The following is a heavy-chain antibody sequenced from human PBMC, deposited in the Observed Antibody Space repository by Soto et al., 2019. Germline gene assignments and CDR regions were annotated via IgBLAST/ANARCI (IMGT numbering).Heavy chain of an antibody. J-gene: IGHJ5*02. CDR1: GFTFSSYA. V-gene: IGHV3-23*01. CDR2: ISGSGGSS. CDR3: ARDLYSSSWYNWFDP. D-gene: IGHD6-13*01. Sequence: GGSLRFSCAASGFTFSSYAMSWLRQAPGKGLDWVSAISGSGGSSSYADSVKGRFCISRDNPKNALYLQMNSLRAEDTAVYYCARDLYSSSWYNWFDPCGEGTLVTVSS.